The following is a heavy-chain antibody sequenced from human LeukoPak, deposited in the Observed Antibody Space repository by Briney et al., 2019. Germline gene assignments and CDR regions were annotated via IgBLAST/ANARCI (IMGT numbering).Heavy chain of an antibody. Sequence: SETLSLTCTVSGGSNSSYYWSWIRQPAGKGLEWIGRINTSGSTNYNPSLKSRVTMSVDTSKNQFSLKLSSVTAADTAVYYCARSGSGYYLDAFDIWGQGTMVTVSS. CDR2: INTSGST. D-gene: IGHD3-22*01. CDR1: GGSNSSYY. V-gene: IGHV4-4*07. CDR3: ARSGSGYYLDAFDI. J-gene: IGHJ3*02.